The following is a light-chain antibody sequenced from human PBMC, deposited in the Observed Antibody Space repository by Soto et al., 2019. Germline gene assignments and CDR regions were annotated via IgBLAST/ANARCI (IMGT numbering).Light chain of an antibody. Sequence: EIVLTQSPGTLSLSPGERATLSCRASQSVSSSYLAWYHQKPGQAPRLLIYGTYSRATGIPDRFSGSGSGTAFTLTISSLEPEDFEVYYCPQYCIYLTFGHGTRLEIK. V-gene: IGKV3-20*01. CDR3: PQYCIYLT. CDR1: QSVSSSY. J-gene: IGKJ5*01. CDR2: GTY.